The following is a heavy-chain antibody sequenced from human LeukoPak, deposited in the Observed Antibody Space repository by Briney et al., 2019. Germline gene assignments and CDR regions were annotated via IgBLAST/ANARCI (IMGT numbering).Heavy chain of an antibody. D-gene: IGHD1-26*01. V-gene: IGHV1-69*13. CDR3: ASGPGTPKGIDY. CDR2: IITIFGTA. CDR1: GGTFSSYA. Sequence: ASVKVSYKASGGTFSSYAISWVRQAPGQGLEWMGGIITIFGTANYAQKFQGRVTITADESTSTAYMELSSLRSEDTAVYYCASGPGTPKGIDYWGQGTLVTVSS. J-gene: IGHJ4*02.